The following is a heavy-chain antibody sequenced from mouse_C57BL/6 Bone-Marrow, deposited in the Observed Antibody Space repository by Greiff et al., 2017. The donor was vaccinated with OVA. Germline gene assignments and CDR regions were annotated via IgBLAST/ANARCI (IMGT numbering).Heavy chain of an antibody. V-gene: IGHV14-4*01. Sequence: EVQLQQSGAELVRPGASVKLSCTASGFNIKDDYMHWVKQRPEQGLEWIGWLDPENGDTEYASKFQGKATITADTSSNTAYLQLSSLTSEDTAVYYCTTVYPMDYWGQGTSVTVSS. CDR3: TTVYPMDY. CDR2: LDPENGDT. D-gene: IGHD2-1*01. CDR1: GFNIKDDY. J-gene: IGHJ4*01.